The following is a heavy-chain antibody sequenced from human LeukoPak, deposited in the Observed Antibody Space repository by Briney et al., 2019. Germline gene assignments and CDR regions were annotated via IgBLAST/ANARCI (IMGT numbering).Heavy chain of an antibody. CDR3: ARDNYYYDSSGYLRDGVNYFDY. CDR2: IYYSGST. D-gene: IGHD3-22*01. J-gene: IGHJ4*02. V-gene: IGHV4-39*07. CDR1: GGSISSSSYY. Sequence: SETLSLTCTVSGGSISSSSYYWGWIRQPPGKGLEWIGSIYYSGSTYYNPSLKSRVTISVDTSKNQFSLKLSSVTAADTAVYYCARDNYYYDSSGYLRDGVNYFDYWGQGTLVTVFS.